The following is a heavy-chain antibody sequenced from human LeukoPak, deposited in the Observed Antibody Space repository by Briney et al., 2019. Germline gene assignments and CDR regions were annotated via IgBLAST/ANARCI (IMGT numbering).Heavy chain of an antibody. CDR1: GFTVNSNY. CDR3: ARDLPRGVIGENAVGLIGN. V-gene: IGHV3-53*01. J-gene: IGHJ4*02. D-gene: IGHD3-22*01. Sequence: PGGSLRLSCAASGFTVNSNYMSWVRQAPGKGLEWVSVIYSGGSTYYADSVKGRFTISRDNSKNTLYLQMNSLRAEDTAVYYCARDLPRGVIGENAVGLIGNWGQGTLVTVSS. CDR2: IYSGGST.